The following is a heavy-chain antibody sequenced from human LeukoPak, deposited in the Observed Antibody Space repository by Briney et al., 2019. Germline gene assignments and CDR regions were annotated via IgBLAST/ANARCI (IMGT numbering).Heavy chain of an antibody. CDR2: INHSGRT. Sequence: SETLSLTCAVYGGSFSGYYCSWIRQPPGKGLEWIGEINHSGRTNYNPSLKSRVTISVDTSNNQFSLKLSSVTAADTAVYYCARGHQYYYGSGSYYFYYWGQGTLVTVSS. D-gene: IGHD3-10*01. J-gene: IGHJ4*02. CDR3: ARGHQYYYGSGSYYFYY. V-gene: IGHV4-34*01. CDR1: GGSFSGYY.